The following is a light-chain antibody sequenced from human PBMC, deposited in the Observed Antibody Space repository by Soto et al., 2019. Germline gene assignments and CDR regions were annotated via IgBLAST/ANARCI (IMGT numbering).Light chain of an antibody. V-gene: IGKV3-20*01. J-gene: IGKJ1*01. CDR2: GIS. Sequence: EIVLTQSPGTLSLSPGEKATLACRASQSVSSIYLAWYQQRPGQAPRLLIYGISDRATGIPDRCSGSGSGTDFALTISRLEPEDFAVYYCQQSGTSPWTFGQGTKVEIK. CDR3: QQSGTSPWT. CDR1: QSVSSIY.